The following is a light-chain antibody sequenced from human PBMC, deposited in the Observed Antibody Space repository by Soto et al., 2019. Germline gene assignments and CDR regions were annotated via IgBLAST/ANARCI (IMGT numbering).Light chain of an antibody. J-gene: IGLJ1*01. V-gene: IGLV2-11*01. CDR1: SSDVGGYNY. CDR3: CSYAGGYSYV. Sequence: ALTQPRSVSGSPGQSVTISCTGSSSDVGGYNYVSWYQQHPGKAPKRMIYDVSKRPSGVPDRFSGSKSGNTASLTISGLQAEDEADYYCCSYAGGYSYVFGIGTKSPS. CDR2: DVS.